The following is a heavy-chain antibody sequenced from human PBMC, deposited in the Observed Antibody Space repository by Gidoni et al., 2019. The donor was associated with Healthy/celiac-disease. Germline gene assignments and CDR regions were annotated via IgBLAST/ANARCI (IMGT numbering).Heavy chain of an antibody. CDR2: ISGSGGST. CDR1: GFTFRSDA. Sequence: EVQLLESGGGVVQPGGSLSLSCAASGFTFRSDAMSWVRQAPGKGLEWVSAISGSGGSTYYADSVKGRFTISRDNSKNTLYLQMNSLRAEDTAVYYCAKDAPYSSSFPFDPWGQGTLVTVSS. CDR3: AKDAPYSSSFPFDP. V-gene: IGHV3-23*01. D-gene: IGHD6-6*01. J-gene: IGHJ5*02.